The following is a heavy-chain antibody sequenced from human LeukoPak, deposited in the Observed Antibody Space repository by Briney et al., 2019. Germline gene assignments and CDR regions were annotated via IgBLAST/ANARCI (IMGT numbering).Heavy chain of an antibody. D-gene: IGHD3-22*01. V-gene: IGHV1-2*02. CDR2: INPNSGGT. J-gene: IGHJ4*02. Sequence: GASVKVSCKASGYTFTGYYMHWVRQAPGQGLEWMGWINPNSGGTNYAQKFQGRVTITADKSTSTAYMELSSLRSEDTAVYYCARDGVKPGYDSSGYPYGIDYWGQGTLVTVSS. CDR1: GYTFTGYY. CDR3: ARDGVKPGYDSSGYPYGIDY.